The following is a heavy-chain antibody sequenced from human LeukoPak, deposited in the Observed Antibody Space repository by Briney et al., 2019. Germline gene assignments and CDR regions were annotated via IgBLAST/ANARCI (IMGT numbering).Heavy chain of an antibody. CDR1: GGTFSSYA. Sequence: ASVKVSCKASGGTFSSYAISWVRQAPGQGLEWMGGIIPIFGTANYAQKFQGRVTITADESTSTAYMELSSLRSEDTAVYYCARGSSSSWYDYYYYMDVWGKGTTVTVSS. D-gene: IGHD6-13*01. J-gene: IGHJ6*03. CDR3: ARGSSSSWYDYYYYMDV. CDR2: IIPIFGTA. V-gene: IGHV1-69*13.